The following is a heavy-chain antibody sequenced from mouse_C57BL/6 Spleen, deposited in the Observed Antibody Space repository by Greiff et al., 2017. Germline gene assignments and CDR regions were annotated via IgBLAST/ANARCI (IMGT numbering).Heavy chain of an antibody. V-gene: IGHV1-7*01. CDR2: INPSSGYT. CDR1: GYTFTSYW. J-gene: IGHJ4*01. Sequence: QVQLQQSGAELAKPGASVKLSCKASGYTFTSYWMHWVKQRPGQGLEWIGYINPSSGYTKYNQKFKDKATLTADKSSSTAYMQLSSLTYEDSAVXYCVPPLPAMDYWGQGTSVTVSS. CDR3: VPPLPAMDY.